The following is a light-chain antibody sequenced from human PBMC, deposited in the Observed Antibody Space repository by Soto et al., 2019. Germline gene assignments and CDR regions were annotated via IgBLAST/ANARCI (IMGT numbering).Light chain of an antibody. J-gene: IGKJ1*01. V-gene: IGKV3-15*01. CDR1: QSVSSN. Sequence: EIVMTQSPASLSVSPGERATLSCRASQSVSSNLAWYQQKPGQAPRLLIYGASPRATGIPARFSGSRSGTEFTLTISSLQPDDFATYYCQHYYSYPVRFGQGTKVDIK. CDR2: GAS. CDR3: QHYYSYPVR.